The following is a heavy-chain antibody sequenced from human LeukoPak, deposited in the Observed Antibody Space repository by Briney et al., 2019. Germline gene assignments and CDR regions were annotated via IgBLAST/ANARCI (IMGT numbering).Heavy chain of an antibody. CDR2: ISSSGSTI. V-gene: IGHV3-48*03. D-gene: IGHD3-22*01. J-gene: IGHJ4*02. CDR3: ARDQGGYYYDSSGYPDY. Sequence: GGSLRLPCAASGFTFSSYEMNWVRQAPGKGLEWVSYISSSGSTIYYADSVKGRFTISRDNAKNSLYLQMNSLRAEDTAVYYCARDQGGYYYDSSGYPDYWGQGTLVTVSS. CDR1: GFTFSSYE.